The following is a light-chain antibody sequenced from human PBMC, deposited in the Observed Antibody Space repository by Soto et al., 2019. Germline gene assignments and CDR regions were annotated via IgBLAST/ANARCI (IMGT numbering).Light chain of an antibody. CDR2: DVS. CDR1: STDVGGYNH. CDR3: NSYSSSTTLYL. J-gene: IGLJ1*01. Sequence: LTQPASVSGSPGQSITISCTGTSTDVGGYNHVSWYQQHPGKAPKLMISDVSNRPSGVSIRFSGSKSGNTASLTISGLQAEDEADYYCNSYSSSTTLYLFGTGTKVTVL. V-gene: IGLV2-14*01.